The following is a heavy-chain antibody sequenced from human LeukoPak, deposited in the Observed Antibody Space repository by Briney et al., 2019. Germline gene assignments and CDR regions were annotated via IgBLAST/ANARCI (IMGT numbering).Heavy chain of an antibody. CDR1: GGSFSGYY. D-gene: IGHD3-10*01. V-gene: IGHV4-34*01. CDR3: ARRLSYYYGSGEGY. CDR2: INHSGST. Sequence: SETLSLTCAVYGGSFSGYYWSWIRQPPGKGLEWIGEINHSGSTNYNPSLKSRVTISVDTSKNQFSLKLSSVTAADTAVYYCARRLSYYYGSGEGYWGQGTLVTVSS. J-gene: IGHJ4*02.